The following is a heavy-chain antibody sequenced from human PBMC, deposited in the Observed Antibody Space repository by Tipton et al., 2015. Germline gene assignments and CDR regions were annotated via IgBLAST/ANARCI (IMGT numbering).Heavy chain of an antibody. CDR2: ISGSGEST. CDR3: ARDGERELFLNRYYYYGMDV. D-gene: IGHD3-10*01. Sequence: GSLRLSCAASGFSFSNYAMSWVRQAPGKGLEWVSVISGSGESTNYADSVRGRFTISRDNAKNSLFLQMNSLSAEDTAVYYCARDGERELFLNRYYYYGMDVWGQGP. CDR1: GFSFSNYA. V-gene: IGHV3-23*01. J-gene: IGHJ6*02.